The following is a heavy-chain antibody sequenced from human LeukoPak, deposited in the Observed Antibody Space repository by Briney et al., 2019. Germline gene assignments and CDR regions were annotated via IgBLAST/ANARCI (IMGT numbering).Heavy chain of an antibody. V-gene: IGHV3-15*01. CDR3: TTEVYNYDSSGYYSYYFDY. J-gene: IGHJ4*02. CDR1: GFTFSNAW. D-gene: IGHD3-22*01. Sequence: GGSLRLSCAASGFTFSNAWMSWVRQAPGKGLEWVGRIKSKTDGGTTDYAAPVKGRFTISRDDSKNTLYLQMNSLKTEDTAVYYCTTEVYNYDSSGYYSYYFDYWGQGTLVTLSS. CDR2: IKSKTDGGTT.